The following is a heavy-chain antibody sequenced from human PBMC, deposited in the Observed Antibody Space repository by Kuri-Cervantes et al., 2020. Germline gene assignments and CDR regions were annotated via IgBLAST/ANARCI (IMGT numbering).Heavy chain of an antibody. V-gene: IGHV1-18*01. CDR1: GYWFPDYG. J-gene: IGHJ4*02. D-gene: IGHD3-22*01. Sequence: ASVKVSCKGTGYWFPDYGINWVRQAPGQGLEWMGWSSTKNGNTNYAQKFQVGITMTTDTSTNTSFLELRSLRSDDTAVYYCARGLYIDSSGISASFAYWGQGTLVTVSS. CDR2: SSTKNGNT. CDR3: ARGLYIDSSGISASFAY.